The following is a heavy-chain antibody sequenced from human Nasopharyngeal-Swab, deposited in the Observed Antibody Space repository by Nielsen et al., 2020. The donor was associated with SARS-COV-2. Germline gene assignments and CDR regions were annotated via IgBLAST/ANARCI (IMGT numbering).Heavy chain of an antibody. CDR2: VWFAARSE. J-gene: IGHJ4*02. CDR1: GFTFSHYD. CDR3: ARESGVSSTSPFDC. V-gene: IGHV3-33*01. Sequence: GGSLRLSCTASGFTFSHYDIPWLRQTPGKGLGWVAVVWFAARSERYADSVKGRFTISRDISKNTLYLQMNSLRAEDTAVYYCARESGVSSTSPFDCWGRGTLVTVSS. D-gene: IGHD2-2*01.